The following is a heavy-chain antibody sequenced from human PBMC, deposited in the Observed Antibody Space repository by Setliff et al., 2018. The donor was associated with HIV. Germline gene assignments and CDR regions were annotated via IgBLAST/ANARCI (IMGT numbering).Heavy chain of an antibody. Sequence: GGSLRLSCAASGFTFSSYAMSWVRQAPGKGLEWVSGISGRGGSTYYADSVKGRFTISRDNSKHTLYPQMNSLRAEDTAVYYCAKQYYYDSSGYLPISYYFDYWGQGTLVTVSS. CDR1: GFTFSSYA. D-gene: IGHD3-22*01. V-gene: IGHV3-23*01. CDR2: ISGRGGST. CDR3: AKQYYYDSSGYLPISYYFDY. J-gene: IGHJ4*02.